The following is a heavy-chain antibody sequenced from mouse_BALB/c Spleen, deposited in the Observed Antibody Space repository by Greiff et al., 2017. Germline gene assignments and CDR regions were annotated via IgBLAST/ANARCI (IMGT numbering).Heavy chain of an antibody. CDR3: ARFPLMITFAY. Sequence: VQLKESGPGLVKPSQSLSLTCTVTGYSITSDYAWNWIRQFPGNKLEWMGYISYSGSTSYNPSLKSRISITRDTSKNQFFLQLNSVTTEDTATYYCARFPLMITFAYWGQGTLVTVSA. V-gene: IGHV3-2*02. CDR1: GYSITSDYA. J-gene: IGHJ3*01. D-gene: IGHD2-4*01. CDR2: ISYSGST.